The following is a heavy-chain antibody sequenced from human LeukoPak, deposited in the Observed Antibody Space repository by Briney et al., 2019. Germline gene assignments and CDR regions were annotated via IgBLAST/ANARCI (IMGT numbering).Heavy chain of an antibody. Sequence: PGGPLRLSCAASAFTFSDYEMNWVRQAPGKGLEWVSYISSSGSTIYYADSVKGRFTISRDNAKNSLYLQMNSLRAEDTAVYYCARSPGYGDYGHHDYWGQGTLVTVSS. CDR1: AFTFSDYE. CDR3: ARSPGYGDYGHHDY. J-gene: IGHJ4*02. D-gene: IGHD4-17*01. CDR2: ISSSGSTI. V-gene: IGHV3-48*03.